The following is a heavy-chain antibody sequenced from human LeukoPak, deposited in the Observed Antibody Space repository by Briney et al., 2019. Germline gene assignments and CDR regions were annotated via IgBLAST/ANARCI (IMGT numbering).Heavy chain of an antibody. CDR1: GGSFSGYY. Sequence: PSETLSLTCAVYGGSFSGYYWSWIRQPPGKGLEWIGEVYHSGNTNYNPSLKSRVTMSVDTSKNQFSLKLSSVTAADTAVYYCARDFKVTMVRGVRSDYYYGMDVWGQGTTVTVSS. CDR2: VYHSGNT. D-gene: IGHD3-10*01. V-gene: IGHV4-34*01. J-gene: IGHJ6*02. CDR3: ARDFKVTMVRGVRSDYYYGMDV.